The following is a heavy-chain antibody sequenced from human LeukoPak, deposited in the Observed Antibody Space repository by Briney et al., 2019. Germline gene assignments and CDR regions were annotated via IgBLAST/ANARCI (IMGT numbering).Heavy chain of an antibody. CDR2: ISGSGGST. Sequence: GGSLRLSCAASGFTFSSYAMSWVRQAPGKGLEWVSAISGSGGSTYYADSVKGRFTISRDNSKNTLYLQMNSLRAEDTAVYYCANAVTAHYYYYGMDVWGQGTTVTVSS. CDR1: GFTFSSYA. CDR3: ANAVTAHYYYYGMDV. V-gene: IGHV3-23*01. J-gene: IGHJ6*02. D-gene: IGHD2-21*02.